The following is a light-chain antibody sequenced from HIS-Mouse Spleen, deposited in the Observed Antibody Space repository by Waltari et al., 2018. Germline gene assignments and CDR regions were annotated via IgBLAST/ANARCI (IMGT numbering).Light chain of an antibody. J-gene: IGLJ2*01. Sequence: QSALTQPASVSGSPGQSITISCTGTSSDVGGYNYVSCSQQHPGKAPKIRIYDCSNRPPGVYNRISGSKSGNTASLTISGLQAEDEADYYCSSYTSSSTVVFGGGTKLTVL. CDR1: SSDVGGYNY. V-gene: IGLV2-14*03. CDR3: SSYTSSSTVV. CDR2: DCS.